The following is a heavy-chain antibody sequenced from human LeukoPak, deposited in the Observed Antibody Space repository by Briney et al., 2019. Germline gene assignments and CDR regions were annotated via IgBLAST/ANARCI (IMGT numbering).Heavy chain of an antibody. CDR2: INPDGSSI. D-gene: IGHD3-16*01. J-gene: IGHJ4*02. V-gene: IGHV3-74*01. CDR3: GRDLSWGSTDY. Sequence: GGSLRLSCAASGFVFSNYWMYWVRQAPGRGLVWVSRINPDGSSIVYADFVRGRFTISRDNAKNTLFLQMNSLTVEDTAMYYCGRDLSWGSTDYWGQGTLVTVSS. CDR1: GFVFSNYW.